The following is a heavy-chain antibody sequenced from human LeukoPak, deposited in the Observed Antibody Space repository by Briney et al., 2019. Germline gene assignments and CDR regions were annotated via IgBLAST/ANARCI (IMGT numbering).Heavy chain of an antibody. CDR1: GFTFSSYW. J-gene: IGHJ6*03. V-gene: IGHV3-7*01. CDR2: IMQDGSEK. CDR3: ASHMTTVTTSYYYYYYMDV. Sequence: TGGSLRLSCAASGFTFSSYWMSWVRQAPGKGLEWVANIMQDGSEKYYVDSVKGRFTISRDNAKNSLYLQMNSLRAEDTAVYYCASHMTTVTTSYYYYYYMDVWGKGTTVTVSS. D-gene: IGHD4-11*01.